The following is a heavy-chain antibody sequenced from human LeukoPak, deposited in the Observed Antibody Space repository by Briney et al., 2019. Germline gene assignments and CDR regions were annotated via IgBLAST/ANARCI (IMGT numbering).Heavy chain of an antibody. D-gene: IGHD5-24*01. V-gene: IGHV3-53*01. CDR3: ARAGGDGYNYADY. J-gene: IGHJ4*02. Sequence: PGGSLRLSCAASGLTVSSNYMSWVRQAPGKGLEWVSVIYSGGSTYYADSVKGRFTISRDNSKNTLYLQMNSLRAEDTAVYYCARAGGDGYNYADYWGQGTLVTVSS. CDR1: GLTVSSNY. CDR2: IYSGGST.